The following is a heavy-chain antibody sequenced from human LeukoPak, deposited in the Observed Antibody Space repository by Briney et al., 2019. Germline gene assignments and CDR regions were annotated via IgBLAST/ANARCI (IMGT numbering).Heavy chain of an antibody. Sequence: GGSLRLSCAASGFTFSSNAMHWVRQAPGKGLGWVAVISYDVSNKYYADSGKGRFTISRDNSKNTLYRQMNSLIAEHTAVYYCGRALVGAVLNEAFDIWGHGTLVTVSS. D-gene: IGHD1-26*01. V-gene: IGHV3-30*04. CDR2: ISYDVSNK. CDR3: GRALVGAVLNEAFDI. CDR1: GFTFSSNA. J-gene: IGHJ3*02.